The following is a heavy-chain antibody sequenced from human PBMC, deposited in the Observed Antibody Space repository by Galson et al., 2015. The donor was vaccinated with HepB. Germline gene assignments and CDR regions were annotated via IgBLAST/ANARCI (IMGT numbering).Heavy chain of an antibody. CDR1: EFTFSSHS. CDR3: SREDGQRVNFDC. CDR2: IDRSSSSI. Sequence: SLRLSCAASEFTFSSHSMNWVRQAPGKGLVWVSYIDRSSSSIYYADSVKGRFTISRDNAKNSLYLQMNSLRVEDTAVYYCSREDGQRVNFDCWGKGTLVTVPS. J-gene: IGHJ4*02. V-gene: IGHV3-48*01. D-gene: IGHD3-10*01.